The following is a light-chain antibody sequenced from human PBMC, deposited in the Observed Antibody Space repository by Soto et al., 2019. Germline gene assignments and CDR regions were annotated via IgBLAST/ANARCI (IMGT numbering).Light chain of an antibody. CDR2: EVS. Sequence: QSALTQPPSASGSPGQSVTISCTGTSSDVGGYNDVSWYQQHPGKAPKLMIYEVSKRPSGVPDRFSGSKSGNTASLTVSGLQAEDEADYYCSSYAGSNPVVFGGGTKVTVL. CDR3: SSYAGSNPVV. CDR1: SSDVGGYND. V-gene: IGLV2-8*01. J-gene: IGLJ2*01.